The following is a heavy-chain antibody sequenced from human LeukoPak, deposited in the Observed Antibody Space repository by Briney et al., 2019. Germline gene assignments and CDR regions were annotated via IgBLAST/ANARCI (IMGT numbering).Heavy chain of an antibody. V-gene: IGHV3-30*02. CDR1: GFTFSSYG. CDR2: IRYDGTNK. J-gene: IGHJ5*02. Sequence: QPGGSLRLSCAASGFTFSSYGMHWVRQAPGKGLEWVAFIRYDGTNKYYADSVKGRFTISRDNSKNTMYLQMNSLRAEDTAVYYCARDHQLQNGNWFDPWGRGTLVTVSS. D-gene: IGHD2-2*01. CDR3: ARDHQLQNGNWFDP.